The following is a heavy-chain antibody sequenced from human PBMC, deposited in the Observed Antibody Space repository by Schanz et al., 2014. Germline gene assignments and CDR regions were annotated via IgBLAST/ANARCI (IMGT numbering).Heavy chain of an antibody. J-gene: IGHJ4*02. CDR1: GFTFSSYA. CDR3: ARDRRNADLDY. CDR2: ISGSGGST. D-gene: IGHD1-1*01. Sequence: EVQLLESGGGLVQPGGSLRLSCAASGFTFSSYAMSWVRQAPGKGLEWVSAISGSGGSTYYADSVKGRFTISRDNSRDTVYLQMNSLRAEDTALYYCARDRRNADLDYWGQGTLVTVSS. V-gene: IGHV3-23*01.